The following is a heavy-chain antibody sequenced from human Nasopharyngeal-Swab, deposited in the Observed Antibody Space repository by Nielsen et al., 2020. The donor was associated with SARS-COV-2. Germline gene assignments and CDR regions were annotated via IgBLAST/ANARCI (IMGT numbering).Heavy chain of an antibody. CDR3: ARGGLDYDFWSAYFMDV. J-gene: IGHJ6*02. V-gene: IGHV3-21*01. CDR1: GFTFNNYN. CDR2: ISSSSSYI. Sequence: GESLKISCAASGFTFNNYNFNWVRQAPGKGLEWVSSISSSSSYIYYADSVKGRFTISRDNAKNSLYLQMNSLRAEDTAVYYCARGGLDYDFWSAYFMDVWGQGTTVTASS. D-gene: IGHD3-3*01.